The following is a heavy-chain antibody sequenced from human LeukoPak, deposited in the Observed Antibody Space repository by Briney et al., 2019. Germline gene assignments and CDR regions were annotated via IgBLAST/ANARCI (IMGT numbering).Heavy chain of an antibody. CDR1: GYTFTSYG. V-gene: IGHV1-18*01. D-gene: IGHD4-11*01. CDR2: ISAYNGNT. J-gene: IGHJ5*02. Sequence: GAPVKVSCKASGYTFTSYGISWVRQAPGQGLEWMGWISAYNGNTNYAQKLQGRVTMTTDTSTSTAYMELRSLRSDDTAVYYCARDRVTTSVTDWFDPWGQGTLVTVPS. CDR3: ARDRVTTSVTDWFDP.